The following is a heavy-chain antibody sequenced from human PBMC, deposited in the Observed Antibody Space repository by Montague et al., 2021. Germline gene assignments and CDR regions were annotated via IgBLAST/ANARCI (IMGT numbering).Heavy chain of an antibody. D-gene: IGHD6-13*01. Sequence: TLSLTCTASGDSPSSVAYSWTWIRQHPGKGLEWIGYIYYSGSTYYNPSLKSRVIISGDTSKTHFSLRLTSLTAADTAVYYCARGCLATGDFDYWGQGTLVTVSS. CDR2: IYYSGST. CDR1: GDSPSSVAYS. J-gene: IGHJ4*02. V-gene: IGHV4-31*03. CDR3: ARGCLATGDFDY.